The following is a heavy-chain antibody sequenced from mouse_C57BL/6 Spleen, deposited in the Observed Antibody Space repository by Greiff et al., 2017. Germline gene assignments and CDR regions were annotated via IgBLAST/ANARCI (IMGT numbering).Heavy chain of an antibody. J-gene: IGHJ2*01. CDR1: GFTFSSYA. Sequence: EVKLVESGGGLVKPGGSLKLPCAASGFTFSSYAMSWVRQTPEKRLEWVATISDGGSYTYYPDNVKGRFTISRDNAKNNLYLQMSHLKSEDTAMYYCAREGLLLRSLFDYWGQGTTLTVSS. V-gene: IGHV5-4*01. D-gene: IGHD1-1*01. CDR3: AREGLLLRSLFDY. CDR2: ISDGGSYT.